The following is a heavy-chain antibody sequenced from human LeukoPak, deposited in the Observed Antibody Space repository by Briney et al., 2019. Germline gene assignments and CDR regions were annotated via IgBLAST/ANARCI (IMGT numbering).Heavy chain of an antibody. J-gene: IGHJ2*01. V-gene: IGHV3-21*01. Sequence: GGSLRLSCAASGFTFSSYSMNWVRQAPGKGLEWVSSISSSSSYIYYADSVKGRFTISRDDAKNSLYLQMNSLRADDTAVYYCARDDWPAYCSGGSCYSRYFDLWGRGTLVTVSS. D-gene: IGHD2-15*01. CDR3: ARDDWPAYCSGGSCYSRYFDL. CDR1: GFTFSSYS. CDR2: ISSSSSYI.